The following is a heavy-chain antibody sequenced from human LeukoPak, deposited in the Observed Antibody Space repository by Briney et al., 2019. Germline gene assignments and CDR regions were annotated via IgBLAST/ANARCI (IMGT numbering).Heavy chain of an antibody. CDR2: INSDGSST. J-gene: IGHJ5*02. D-gene: IGHD5-18*01. Sequence: GGSLRLSCAASGFTFSSYWMHWGRQAPGKGLVWVSRINSDGSSTSYADSVKGRFTISRDNAKNTLYLQMNSLRAEDTAVYYCARGGYSYDINWFDPWGQGTLVTVSS. CDR1: GFTFSSYW. V-gene: IGHV3-74*01. CDR3: ARGGYSYDINWFDP.